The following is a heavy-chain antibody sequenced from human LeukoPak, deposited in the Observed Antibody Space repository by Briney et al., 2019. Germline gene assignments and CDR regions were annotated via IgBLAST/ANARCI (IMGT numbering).Heavy chain of an antibody. CDR1: GGSISVYY. V-gene: IGHV4-59*01. D-gene: IGHD6-6*01. Sequence: SETLSLTCTVSGGSISVYYWSWIRQPPGKGLEWIGYIYNSGSTNYNPSLKSRVTISVDTSKNQFSLKLSSVTAADTAVYYCARGDMWSSSSSFQHWGQGTLVTVSS. CDR3: ARGDMWSSSSSFQH. CDR2: IYNSGST. J-gene: IGHJ1*01.